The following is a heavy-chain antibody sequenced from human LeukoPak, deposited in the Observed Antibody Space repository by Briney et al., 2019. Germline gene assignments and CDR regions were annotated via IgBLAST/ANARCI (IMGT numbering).Heavy chain of an antibody. CDR1: GFTFSSYA. J-gene: IGHJ6*04. Sequence: PGGSLRLSCAASGFTFSSYAMSWVRQAPGEGLEWVSAISGSGGSTYYAESVKGRFTISRDNSKNTLYLQMNSLRAEDTAVYYCAKTLGRGRGMDVWGKGTTVTVSS. D-gene: IGHD3-10*01. V-gene: IGHV3-23*01. CDR3: AKTLGRGRGMDV. CDR2: ISGSGGST.